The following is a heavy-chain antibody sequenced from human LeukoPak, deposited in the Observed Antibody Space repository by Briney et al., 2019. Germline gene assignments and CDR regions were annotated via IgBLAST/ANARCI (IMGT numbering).Heavy chain of an antibody. CDR2: ISYDGSNK. V-gene: IGHV3-30-3*01. Sequence: GGSLRLSCAASGFTFSSYAMHWVRQAPGKGLEWVAVISYDGSNKYYADSVKGRFTISRDNSKNTLYLQMNSPRAEDTAVYYCARGPRSGYSEGSFDYWGQGTLVTVSS. D-gene: IGHD3-22*01. CDR3: ARGPRSGYSEGSFDY. CDR1: GFTFSSYA. J-gene: IGHJ4*02.